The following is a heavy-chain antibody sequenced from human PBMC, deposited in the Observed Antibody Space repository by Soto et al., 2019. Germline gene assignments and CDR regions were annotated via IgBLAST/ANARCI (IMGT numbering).Heavy chain of an antibody. CDR3: ASLSVRAEGDTFDY. V-gene: IGHV4-39*01. CDR1: GGSISSSSYY. J-gene: IGHJ4*02. CDR2: IYYSGST. D-gene: IGHD3-10*02. Sequence: PSETLSLTCTVSGGSISSSSYYWGWNRQPPGKGLEWIGSIYYSGSTYYNPSLKSRVTISVDTSKNQFSLKLSSVTAADTAVYYCASLSVRAEGDTFDYWGQGTLVTVSS.